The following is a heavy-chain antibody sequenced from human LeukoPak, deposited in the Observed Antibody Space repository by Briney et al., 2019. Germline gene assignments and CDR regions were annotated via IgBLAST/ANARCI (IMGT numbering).Heavy chain of an antibody. CDR3: ARVRPRYSYGYSFDY. D-gene: IGHD5-18*01. J-gene: IGHJ4*02. V-gene: IGHV1-18*01. CDR2: ISAYNGNT. CDR1: GYTFTSYG. Sequence: ASVKVSCKASGYTFTSYGISWVRQAPGQGLEWMGWISAYNGNTNYAQKLQGRVTMTTDTSTSTAYMELRSLRSDDTAVYYCARVRPRYSYGYSFDYWGQGTLVTVSS.